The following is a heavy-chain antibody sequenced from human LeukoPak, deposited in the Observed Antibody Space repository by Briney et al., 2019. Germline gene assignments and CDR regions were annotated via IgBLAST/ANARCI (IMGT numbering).Heavy chain of an antibody. CDR2: ISYDGSNK. J-gene: IGHJ4*02. V-gene: IGHV3-30*18. CDR1: GFTLSSYG. CDR3: AKDTSYGDYWFDY. Sequence: GRSLRLSCAASGFTLSSYGMHWVRQAPGKGLEWVAVISYDGSNKYYADSVKGRFTISRDNSKNTLYLQVNSLRAEDTAVYYCAKDTSYGDYWFDYWGQGTLVTVSS. D-gene: IGHD4-17*01.